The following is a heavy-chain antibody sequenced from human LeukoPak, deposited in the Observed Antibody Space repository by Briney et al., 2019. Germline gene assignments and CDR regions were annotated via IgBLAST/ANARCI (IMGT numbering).Heavy chain of an antibody. D-gene: IGHD4-17*01. V-gene: IGHV1-2*02. CDR3: ARVGHGYYPPYFAY. J-gene: IGHJ4*02. CDR2: LNPNSGAA. CDR1: GYTFTDYF. Sequence: ASVKVSCKASGYTFTDYFFNWVRQAPGQGLEWMGGLNPNSGAANYAQSFQGRATMTRDTSISTAHMDLRSLRSDETALYYCARVGHGYYPPYFAYWGEGTLVTVSS.